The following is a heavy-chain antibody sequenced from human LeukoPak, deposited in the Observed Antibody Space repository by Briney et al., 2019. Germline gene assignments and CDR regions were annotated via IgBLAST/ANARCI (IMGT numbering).Heavy chain of an antibody. CDR3: ARDRSGGRSMFDY. CDR2: INPSGGST. CDR1: GYTFTGYY. J-gene: IGHJ4*02. V-gene: IGHV1-46*01. Sequence: ASVKVSCKASGYTFTGYYMHWVRQAPGQGLEWMGIINPSGGSTSYAQKFQGRVTMTRDMSTSTVYMELSSLRSEDTAVYYCARDRSGGRSMFDYWGQGTLVTVSS. D-gene: IGHD2-15*01.